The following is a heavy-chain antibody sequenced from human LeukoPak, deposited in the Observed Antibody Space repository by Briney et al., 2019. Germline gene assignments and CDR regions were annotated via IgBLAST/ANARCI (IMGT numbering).Heavy chain of an antibody. Sequence: SETLSLTCAVYGGSFSGYYWSWIRQPPGKGLEWIGEINHSGSTNYNPSLKSRVTISVDTSKNQFSLKLSSVTAADTAVYYCARGRGRSFDYWGQETLVTVSS. CDR2: INHSGST. D-gene: IGHD3-10*01. V-gene: IGHV4-34*01. CDR3: ARGRGRSFDY. CDR1: GGSFSGYY. J-gene: IGHJ4*02.